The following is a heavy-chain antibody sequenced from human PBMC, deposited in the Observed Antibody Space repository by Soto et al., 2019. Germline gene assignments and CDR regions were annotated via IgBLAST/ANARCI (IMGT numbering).Heavy chain of an antibody. Sequence: GGSLRLSCAASGFTFSSYSMNWVRQAPGKGLEWVSSISSSSSYIYYADSVKDRFTISRDNAKNSLYLQMNSLRAEDTAVYYCAGGLSITIQNDYWGQGTLVTVSS. CDR3: AGGLSITIQNDY. V-gene: IGHV3-21*01. J-gene: IGHJ4*02. D-gene: IGHD3-3*01. CDR1: GFTFSSYS. CDR2: ISSSSSYI.